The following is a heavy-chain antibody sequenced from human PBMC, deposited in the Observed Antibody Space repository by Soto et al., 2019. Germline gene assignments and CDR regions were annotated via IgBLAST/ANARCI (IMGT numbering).Heavy chain of an antibody. CDR1: GYTYTSFG. V-gene: IGHV1-18*04. D-gene: IGHD4-4*01. CDR3: ARVRSLGMTTIRSMDV. CDR2: TSTYNGNT. Sequence: GASVKVSCKAPGYTYTSFGVSWVRQAPAQRLEWMGWTSTYNGNTNYAQKVQGRVTMTTDTSTSTAYMELRSLRSADTAVYYRARVRSLGMTTIRSMDVSHQGPTVSLSS. J-gene: IGHJ6*02.